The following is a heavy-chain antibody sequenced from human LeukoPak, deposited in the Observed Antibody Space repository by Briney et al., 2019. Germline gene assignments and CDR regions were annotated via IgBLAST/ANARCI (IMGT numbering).Heavy chain of an antibody. V-gene: IGHV1-69*04. J-gene: IGHJ6*02. CDR3: ARPSFGNYGMDV. CDR1: GGTFSSYA. D-gene: IGHD3-10*01. CDR2: IIPIFGIA. Sequence: SVKVSCKAFGGTFSSYAISWVRQAPGQGLEWMGRIIPIFGIANYAQKFQGRVTITADKSTSTAYMELSSLRSEDTAVYYCARPSFGNYGMDVWGQGTTVTVSS.